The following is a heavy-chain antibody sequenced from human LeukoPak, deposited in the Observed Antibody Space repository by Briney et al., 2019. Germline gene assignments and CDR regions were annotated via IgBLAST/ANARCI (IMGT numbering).Heavy chain of an antibody. J-gene: IGHJ4*02. V-gene: IGHV1-24*01. CDR1: GYTLTELS. Sequence: GASVKVSCKVSGYTLTELSMHRGRQAPGKGVEWVGGFYPEDGGTIYAQKFQGRVTMTEDTSTDTAYMELSSLRSEDTAVYYCATVLRGYGRDLTQGHHQIENDYWGQGTLVTVSS. D-gene: IGHD5-12*01. CDR2: FYPEDGGT. CDR3: ATVLRGYGRDLTQGHHQIENDY.